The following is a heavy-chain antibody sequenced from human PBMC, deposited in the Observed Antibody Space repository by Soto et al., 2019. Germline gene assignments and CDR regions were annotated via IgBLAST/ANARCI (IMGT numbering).Heavy chain of an antibody. J-gene: IGHJ3*02. Sequence: SETLCLTCAVSGGSITRGDFSWNWIRQPPGKCLEWIGNIYHRGITHYNPSLKGRVTILVDTSKTQFSLNLNSVTAADTAVYYCARDSYDRSGGGDNDTLSIWGQRTMVTVSS. CDR2: IYHRGIT. V-gene: IGHV4-30-2*01. CDR3: ARDSYDRSGGGDNDTLSI. CDR1: GGSITRGDFS. D-gene: IGHD3-22*01.